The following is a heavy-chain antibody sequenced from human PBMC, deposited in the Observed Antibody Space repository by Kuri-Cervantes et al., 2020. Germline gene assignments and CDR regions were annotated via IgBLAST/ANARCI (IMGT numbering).Heavy chain of an antibody. CDR2: IYYSGST. Sequence: ESLKISCTVSGGSVSSGSYYWSWIRQPPGKGLEWIGYIYYSGSTNYNPSLKSRVTISVDTSKNQFSLKLSSVTAADTAVYYCARGEVGATEWFDPWGQGTLVTVSS. V-gene: IGHV4-61*01. CDR3: ARGEVGATEWFDP. D-gene: IGHD1-26*01. CDR1: GGSVSSGSYY. J-gene: IGHJ5*02.